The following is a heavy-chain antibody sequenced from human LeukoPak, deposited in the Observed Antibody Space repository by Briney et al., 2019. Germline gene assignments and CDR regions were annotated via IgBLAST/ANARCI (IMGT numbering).Heavy chain of an antibody. J-gene: IGHJ4*02. V-gene: IGHV3-66*01. CDR3: ARGSTYYYDSSGYLVDY. CDR1: GFTVSSNY. D-gene: IGHD3-22*01. CDR2: IYSGGST. Sequence: GGSLRLSCAASGFTVSSNYMSWVRQAPGKGLEWVSVIYSGGSTYYADSVKGRFTISRDNSKNKLYLQMNNLRAEDTAVYYCARGSTYYYDSSGYLVDYWGQGTLVTVSS.